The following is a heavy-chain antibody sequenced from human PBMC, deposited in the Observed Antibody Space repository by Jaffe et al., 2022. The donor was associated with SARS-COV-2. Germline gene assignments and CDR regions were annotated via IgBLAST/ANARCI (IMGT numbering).Heavy chain of an antibody. Sequence: EVQLLESGGGLVQPGGSLRLSCKVSLFSGFTFDNYAIYWVRQGPGKGLEWVSGISGSGDSTNNADSVKGRFSISRDNTENTVYLQMNSLRAEDTAVYYCASRRGTFQLYAFDFWGQGTLVTVSS. D-gene: IGHD3-3*01. V-gene: IGHV3-23*01. CDR1: LFSGFTFDNYA. CDR2: ISGSGDST. J-gene: IGHJ4*02. CDR3: ASRRGTFQLYAFDF.